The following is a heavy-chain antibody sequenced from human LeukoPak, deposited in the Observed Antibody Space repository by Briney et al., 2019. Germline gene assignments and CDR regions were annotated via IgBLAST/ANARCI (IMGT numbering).Heavy chain of an antibody. CDR2: ISGSGGST. CDR1: GFTFSSYS. CDR3: AKTGGSGWFRRANWFDP. V-gene: IGHV3-23*01. D-gene: IGHD6-19*01. Sequence: GESLTLSCAASGFTFSSYSMSWVRQAPGKGLEWVSAISGSGGSTYYADSVKGRFTISRDNSKNTLYLKMNSLRAEDTAVYYCAKTGGSGWFRRANWFDPWGQGTLVTVSS. J-gene: IGHJ5*02.